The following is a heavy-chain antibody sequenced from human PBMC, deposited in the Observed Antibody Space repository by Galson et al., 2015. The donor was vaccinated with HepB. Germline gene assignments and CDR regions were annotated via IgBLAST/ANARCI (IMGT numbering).Heavy chain of an antibody. CDR1: GFTVSSNY. CDR3: ARDLGIATAGTRNDAFDI. D-gene: IGHD6-13*01. Sequence: SLRLSCAASGFTVSSNYMSWVRQAPGKGLEWVSVMYSGGRTYYADSVKGRFTISRDNSKNTLYLQMNSLRAEDTAVYYCARDLGIATAGTRNDAFDIWGQGTMVTISS. J-gene: IGHJ3*02. CDR2: MYSGGRT. V-gene: IGHV3-53*01.